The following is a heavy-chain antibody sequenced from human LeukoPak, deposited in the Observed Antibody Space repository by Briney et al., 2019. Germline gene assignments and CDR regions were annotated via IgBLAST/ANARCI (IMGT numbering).Heavy chain of an antibody. V-gene: IGHV1-46*01. CDR1: GYTLTSKY. D-gene: IGHD5-24*01. CDR2: INPSGGST. Sequence: ASERASCKASGYTLTSKYIHWVRRAPGRGLEWIGVINPSGGSTTYAQRFQGRVTMTRDTSTSTVYMELSSLTDEATDVYDCARGPKRWLQFDYWGQGTLVGVSS. CDR3: ARGPKRWLQFDY. J-gene: IGHJ4*02.